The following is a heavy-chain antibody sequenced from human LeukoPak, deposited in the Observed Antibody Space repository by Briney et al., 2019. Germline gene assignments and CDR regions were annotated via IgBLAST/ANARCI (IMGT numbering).Heavy chain of an antibody. CDR3: ARDSGIRDSIDY. J-gene: IGHJ4*02. CDR1: GFTFSSFG. V-gene: IGHV3-21*01. Sequence: GGSLRLSCAAPGFTFSSFGMNWVRQAPGKGLEWVSSIGSSSSYKYYADSLKGRFTISRDNAKNSLYLQMNTLRVEDTAVYYCARDSGIRDSIDYWGQGTLVTVSS. D-gene: IGHD3-10*01. CDR2: IGSSSSYK.